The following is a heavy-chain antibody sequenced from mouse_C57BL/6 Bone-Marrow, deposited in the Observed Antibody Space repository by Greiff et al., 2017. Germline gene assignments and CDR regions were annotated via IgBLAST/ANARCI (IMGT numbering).Heavy chain of an antibody. CDR2: IWRGGST. J-gene: IGHJ2*01. D-gene: IGHD4-1*01. Sequence: QVQLQQSGPGLVQPSQSLSITCTVSGFSLTSYGVHWVHQSPGKGLEWLGVIWRGGSTDYNAAFISRLSISKDNSKSQVFFKMNRLQADDTAIYYCARTGTYYCDYGGQGTTLTVSA. V-gene: IGHV2-2*01. CDR3: ARTGTYYCDY. CDR1: GFSLTSYG.